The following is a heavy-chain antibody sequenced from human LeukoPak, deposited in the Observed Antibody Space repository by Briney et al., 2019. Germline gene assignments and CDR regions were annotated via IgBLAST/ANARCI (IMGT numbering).Heavy chain of an antibody. CDR1: DDSFSTHY. J-gene: IGHJ5*02. CDR2: IYYSGST. CDR3: ARRPYYDSSGYSVSWFDP. V-gene: IGHV4-59*08. Sequence: PSETLSLTCAVSDDSFSTHYWTWIRQPPGKGLEWIGYIYYSGSTNYNPSLKSRVTMSVDTSKNQFSLKLSSVTAADTAVYYCARRPYYDSSGYSVSWFDPWGQGTLVTVSS. D-gene: IGHD3-22*01.